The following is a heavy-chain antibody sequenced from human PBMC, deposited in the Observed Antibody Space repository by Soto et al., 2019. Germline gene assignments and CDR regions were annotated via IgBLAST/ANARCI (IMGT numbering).Heavy chain of an antibody. CDR3: ATMGTPATGLYYFDN. J-gene: IGHJ4*02. Sequence: SETLSLTCTVSGGSISSGDYYWSWIRQPPGKGLEWIGFMSYSGSTSYNASLKSRVTISVDTSKSQFSLNLSFVTAADTAVYYCATMGTPATGLYYFDNWGQGTLVTVSS. CDR2: MSYSGST. V-gene: IGHV4-30-4*01. D-gene: IGHD1-7*01. CDR1: GGSISSGDYY.